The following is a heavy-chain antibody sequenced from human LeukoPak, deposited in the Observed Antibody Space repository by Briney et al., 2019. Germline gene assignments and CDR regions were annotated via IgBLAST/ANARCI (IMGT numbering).Heavy chain of an antibody. CDR2: MNPNSGNT. Sequence: ALVKVSCKASGYTFTSYDINWVRQATGQGLEWMGWMNPNSGNTGYAQKFQGRVTMTRNTSISTAYMELSSLRSEDTAVYYCARRIGIAVAPVPWGQGTLVTVSS. D-gene: IGHD6-19*01. CDR1: GYTFTSYD. CDR3: ARRIGIAVAPVP. V-gene: IGHV1-8*01. J-gene: IGHJ5*02.